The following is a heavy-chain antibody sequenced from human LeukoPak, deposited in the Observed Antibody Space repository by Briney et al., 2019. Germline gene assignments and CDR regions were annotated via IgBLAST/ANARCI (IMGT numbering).Heavy chain of an antibody. CDR3: AREGGSGYCGGDCYPN. CDR1: GFTFSIYE. J-gene: IGHJ4*02. D-gene: IGHD2-21*02. Sequence: GGSLRLSCAPSGFTFSIYEMNCVRQAPGKGLEWVSYISSSGSTIYYADSVKGRFTISRDNAKNSLYLQMNSLRAEDTAVYYCAREGGSGYCGGDCYPNWGQGTLVTVSS. V-gene: IGHV3-48*03. CDR2: ISSSGSTI.